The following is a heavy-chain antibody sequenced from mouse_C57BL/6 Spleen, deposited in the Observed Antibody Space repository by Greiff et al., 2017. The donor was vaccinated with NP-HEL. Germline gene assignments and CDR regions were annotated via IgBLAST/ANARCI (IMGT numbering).Heavy chain of an antibody. V-gene: IGHV3-6*01. CDR2: ISYDGSN. CDR3: ARGGIYYDYPYWYFDV. Sequence: EVQRVESGPGLVKPSQSLSLTCSVTGYSITSGYYWNWIRQFPGNKLEWMGYISYDGSNNYNPSLKNRISITRDTSKNQFFLKLNSVTTEDTATYYCARGGIYYDYPYWYFDVWGTGTTVTVSS. CDR1: GYSITSGYY. J-gene: IGHJ1*03. D-gene: IGHD2-4*01.